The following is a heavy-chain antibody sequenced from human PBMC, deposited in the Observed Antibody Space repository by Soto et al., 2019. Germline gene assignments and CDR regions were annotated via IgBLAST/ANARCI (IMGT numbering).Heavy chain of an antibody. V-gene: IGHV4-39*01. J-gene: IGHJ5*02. CDR1: GGSISSSSYY. Sequence: QLQLQESGPGLVKPSETLSLTCTVSGGSISSSSYYWGWIRQPPGKGLEWIGSIYYSGSTYYNPSXXSXVXXSVDTSKNQFSLKLSSVTAADTAVYYCARLDWFDPWGQGTLVTVSS. CDR2: IYYSGST. CDR3: ARLDWFDP.